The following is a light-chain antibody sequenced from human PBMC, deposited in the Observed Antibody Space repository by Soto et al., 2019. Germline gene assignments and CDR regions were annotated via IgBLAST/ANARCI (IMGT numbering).Light chain of an antibody. V-gene: IGKV1-5*01. CDR3: QQYHDFWT. CDR2: DAS. CDR1: QSISSW. J-gene: IGKJ1*01. Sequence: DIQMTQSPSTLSASVGDRVTITCRASQSISSWLAWYQQKPGKAPKLLIYDASSLESGVPSRFSGSGSGTEFTLTISSLQPDDFATYYCQQYHDFWTCGQGTKGDIK.